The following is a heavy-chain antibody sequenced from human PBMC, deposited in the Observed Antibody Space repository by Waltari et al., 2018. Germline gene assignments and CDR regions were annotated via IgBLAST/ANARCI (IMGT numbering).Heavy chain of an antibody. CDR1: DYPISSGYY. J-gene: IGHJ5*02. D-gene: IGHD1-26*01. CDR3: ASGQSGSTGGAWFDP. CDR2: ISHRGGT. Sequence: QVQLQESGPGLVKPSETPSLTCAVPDYPISSGYYSGWIRHPPGKGLEWIGGISHRGGTYSNPSLKSRVTISLDTSKNQFSLKLRSVTAADTAIYYCASGQSGSTGGAWFDPWGQGTLVTVSS. V-gene: IGHV4-38-2*01.